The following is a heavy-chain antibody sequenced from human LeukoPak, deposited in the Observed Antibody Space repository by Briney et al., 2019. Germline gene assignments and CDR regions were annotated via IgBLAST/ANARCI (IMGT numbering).Heavy chain of an antibody. CDR1: GFTFSDEY. Sequence: GGALRLSCAASGFTFSDEYMSWIRQAPGKGLEWVSYVSNSGSYTNYADSVKGRFTISRDNAKSSLYLQMNSVRAEDTAVYYCARAVTVVTRGGLVFDYWGQGTLVTVSS. D-gene: IGHD2-21*02. CDR3: ARAVTVVTRGGLVFDY. V-gene: IGHV3-11*05. CDR2: VSNSGSYT. J-gene: IGHJ4*02.